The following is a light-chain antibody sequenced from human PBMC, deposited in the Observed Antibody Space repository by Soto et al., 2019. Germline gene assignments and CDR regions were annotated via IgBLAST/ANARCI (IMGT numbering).Light chain of an antibody. CDR1: SSDFGTYNL. Sequence: QSALTQPASVSGSPGQSITISCTGTSSDFGTYNLVSWYQQDPGKAPKLMIYEGSKRPSGVSNRFSGSKSGNTASLTISGLQAEDEAGYYCCSCAGGTTYVFGTGTKVTVL. V-gene: IGLV2-23*01. CDR2: EGS. CDR3: CSCAGGTTYV. J-gene: IGLJ1*01.